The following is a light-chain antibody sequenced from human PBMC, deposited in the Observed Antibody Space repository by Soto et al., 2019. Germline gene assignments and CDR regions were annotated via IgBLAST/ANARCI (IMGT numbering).Light chain of an antibody. CDR2: GAS. Sequence: EIVLTQSPGTLSLSPGERATLSCRASHSVSSSYLAWYQQKPGQAPRLLIYGASSRATGIPDRFSGSGSGTDFTLTISSLEPEDSAVYYCQQRHMWPITFGQGTRLEVK. CDR1: HSVSSSY. J-gene: IGKJ5*01. CDR3: QQRHMWPIT. V-gene: IGKV3D-20*02.